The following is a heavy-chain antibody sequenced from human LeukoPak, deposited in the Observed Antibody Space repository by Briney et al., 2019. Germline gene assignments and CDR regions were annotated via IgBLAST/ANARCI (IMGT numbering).Heavy chain of an antibody. D-gene: IGHD3-9*01. J-gene: IGHJ3*02. V-gene: IGHV4-59*01. CDR1: GGSISSYY. CDR3: ARAVRYFGQDAFDI. CDR2: IYYSGST. Sequence: NPSETLSLTCTVSGGSISSYYWSWIRQPPGKGLEWIGYIYYSGSTNYNPSLKSRVTISVDTSKNQFSLKLSSVTAADTAVYYCARAVRYFGQDAFDIWGQGTMVTVSS.